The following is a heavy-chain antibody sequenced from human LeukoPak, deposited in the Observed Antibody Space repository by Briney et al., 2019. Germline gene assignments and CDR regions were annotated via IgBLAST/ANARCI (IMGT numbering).Heavy chain of an antibody. CDR2: VTGSGSNA. D-gene: IGHD6-19*01. V-gene: IGHV3-23*01. Sequence: GGSLRLSCAASGFTFSTYAMSWVRQAPGKGLEWVSVVTGSGSNAYYADSVKGRFTISRDNSKNTLYLQMNSLRAEDTAVYYCAKAPPAGSGNIDYWGRGTLVTVSS. CDR3: AKAPPAGSGNIDY. J-gene: IGHJ4*02. CDR1: GFTFSTYA.